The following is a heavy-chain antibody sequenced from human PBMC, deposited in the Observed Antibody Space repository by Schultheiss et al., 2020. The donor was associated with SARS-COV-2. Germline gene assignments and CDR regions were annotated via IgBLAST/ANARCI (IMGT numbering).Heavy chain of an antibody. D-gene: IGHD3-22*01. V-gene: IGHV3-30*04. CDR3: ARDFSFEPGAYGSSGYYYVFFEH. J-gene: IGHJ1*01. CDR1: GFTFSSYA. CDR2: ISYDGSNK. Sequence: GGSLRLSCAASGFTFSSYAMHWVRQAPGKGLEWVAVISYDGSNKYYADSVKGRFTISRDNAKNSLYLQMNSLRAEDTAVYYCARDFSFEPGAYGSSGYYYVFFEHWGQGTLVTVSS.